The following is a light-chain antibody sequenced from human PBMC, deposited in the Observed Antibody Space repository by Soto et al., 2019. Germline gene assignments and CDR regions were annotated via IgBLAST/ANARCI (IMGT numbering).Light chain of an antibody. CDR2: SNN. V-gene: IGLV1-44*01. Sequence: VLTQPPSASGTPGQRVTISCSGSSSNIGSNTVNWYQQLPGTAPKLVIYSNNQRPSGVPDRFSGSKSGTSASLAISGLQSEDEADYYCVAWDDSLNGYVVFGGGT. CDR3: VAWDDSLNGYVV. CDR1: SSNIGSNT. J-gene: IGLJ2*01.